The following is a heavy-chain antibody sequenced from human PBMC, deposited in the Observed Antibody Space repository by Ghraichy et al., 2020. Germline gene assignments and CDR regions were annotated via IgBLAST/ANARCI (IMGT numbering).Heavy chain of an antibody. CDR3: TKIFLSYYDILTGYAGGDAFDL. CDR1: GFTFSSYA. J-gene: IGHJ3*01. Sequence: GGSLRLSCAASGFTFSSYAMSWVRQAPGKGLEWVAVISGSGGSTYYADSVKGRFTISRDNSKNTLYLQMNSLRAEDTAVYYCTKIFLSYYDILTGYAGGDAFDLWGQGTRVTVSS. D-gene: IGHD3-9*01. CDR2: ISGSGGST. V-gene: IGHV3-23*01.